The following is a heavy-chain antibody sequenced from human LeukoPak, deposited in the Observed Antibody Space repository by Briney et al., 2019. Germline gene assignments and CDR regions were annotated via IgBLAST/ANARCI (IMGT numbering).Heavy chain of an antibody. Sequence: ASVKVSCKASGYTFTSYAMNWVRQAPGQGLEWMGWINTNTGNPTYAQGFTGRFVFSLDTSVSTAYLQISSLKAEDTAVYYCVEQQPWDWGFDPWGQGTLSPSPQ. V-gene: IGHV7-4-1*02. CDR2: INTNTGNP. CDR1: GYTFTSYA. D-gene: IGHD6-13*01. J-gene: IGHJ5*02. CDR3: VEQQPWDWGFDP.